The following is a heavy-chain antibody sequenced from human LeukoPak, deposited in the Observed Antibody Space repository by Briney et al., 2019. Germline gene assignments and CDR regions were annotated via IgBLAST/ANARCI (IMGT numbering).Heavy chain of an antibody. Sequence: GGSLRLSCTASGFTFGDYARSWVRQAPGKGLEWVGFIRSKAYGGTTEYAASVKGRFTISRDDSKSIAYLQMNSLKTEDTAVYYCTRDLGDDSSGYLLGDYWGQGTLVTVSS. CDR1: GFTFGDYA. D-gene: IGHD3-22*01. CDR2: IRSKAYGGTT. V-gene: IGHV3-49*04. J-gene: IGHJ4*02. CDR3: TRDLGDDSSGYLLGDY.